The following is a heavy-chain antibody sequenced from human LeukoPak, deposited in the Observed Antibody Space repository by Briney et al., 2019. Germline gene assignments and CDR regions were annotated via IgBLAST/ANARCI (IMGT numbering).Heavy chain of an antibody. J-gene: IGHJ4*02. V-gene: IGHV3-48*04. CDR3: ARDPSGSYRWERDYFDY. CDR2: ISSRSSTI. D-gene: IGHD1-26*01. CDR1: GFTFRSYS. Sequence: GSLRLSCAASGFTFRSYSMNWVRQAPGKGLEWVSYISSRSSTIYYADSVKGRFTISRHNAKNPLYLQMNSLRAEDTAVYYCARDPSGSYRWERDYFDYWGQGTLVTVSS.